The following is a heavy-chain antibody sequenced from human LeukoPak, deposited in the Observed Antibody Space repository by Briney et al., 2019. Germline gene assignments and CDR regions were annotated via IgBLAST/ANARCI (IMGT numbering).Heavy chain of an antibody. Sequence: GASVKVSCKASGYRFTSYGISWVRQAPGQGLDWMGWIRAYNGNTNYAQKLQGRVTMTTDTSTSTAYMELRSLRSDDTAVYYCARGGDGDILTGLVFDYWGQGTLVTVSS. CDR3: ARGGDGDILTGLVFDY. CDR2: IRAYNGNT. D-gene: IGHD3-9*01. V-gene: IGHV1-18*01. J-gene: IGHJ4*02. CDR1: GYRFTSYG.